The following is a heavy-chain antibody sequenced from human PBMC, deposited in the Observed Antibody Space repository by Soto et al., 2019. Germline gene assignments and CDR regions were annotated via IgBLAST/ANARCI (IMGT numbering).Heavy chain of an antibody. D-gene: IGHD3-22*01. Sequence: ASVKVSCKASGYTFTSYGISWVRQAPGQGLEWMGWISAYNGNTNYAQKLQGRVTMTTDTSTSTAYMELRSLRSDDTAVYYCASLLFDYYDSSGPYVNWGQGTLVTVSS. V-gene: IGHV1-18*01. CDR2: ISAYNGNT. CDR1: GYTFTSYG. CDR3: ASLLFDYYDSSGPYVN. J-gene: IGHJ4*02.